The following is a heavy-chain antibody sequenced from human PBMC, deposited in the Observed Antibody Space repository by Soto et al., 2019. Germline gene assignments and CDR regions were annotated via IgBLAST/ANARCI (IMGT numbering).Heavy chain of an antibody. J-gene: IGHJ6*02. V-gene: IGHV4-34*01. CDR3: ARGRCFDFLRGPLPNYYYYYGMDV. CDR2: INHSGST. CDR1: GGSFSGYY. D-gene: IGHD3-3*01. Sequence: PSETLSLTCAVYGGSFSGYYWSWIRQPPGKGLEWIGEINHSGSTNYNPSLKSRVTISVDTSKNQFSLKLSSVTAADTAVYYFARGRCFDFLRGPLPNYYYYYGMDVWGQGTTVTVSS.